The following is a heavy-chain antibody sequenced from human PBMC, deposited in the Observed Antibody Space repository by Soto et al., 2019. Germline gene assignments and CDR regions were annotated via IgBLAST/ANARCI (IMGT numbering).Heavy chain of an antibody. CDR2: INWNGGST. J-gene: IGHJ3*02. CDR3: PRVVVPAPTLAFVI. D-gene: IGHD2-2*01. Sequence: EVQLVESGGGVVRPGGSLRLSCAASGFTFDDYGMSWVRQAPGKGLEWVSGINWNGGSTGYAHSVKGRFTIFRDNAKNSLYLQLNILIDEDTSLYHWPRVVVPAPTLAFVIWCPGTMVTVSS. CDR1: GFTFDDYG. V-gene: IGHV3-20*01.